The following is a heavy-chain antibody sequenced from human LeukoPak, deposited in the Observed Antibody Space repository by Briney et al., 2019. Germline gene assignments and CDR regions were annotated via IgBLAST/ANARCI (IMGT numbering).Heavy chain of an antibody. Sequence: SETLSLTCAVYGGSFSGYYWSWIRQPPGKGLGWIGEINHSGSTNYNPSLKSRVTISVDTSKNQFSLKLSSVTAADTAVYYCARGFHNDYYYYGMDVWGQGTTVTVSS. CDR2: INHSGST. D-gene: IGHD1-1*01. V-gene: IGHV4-34*01. J-gene: IGHJ6*02. CDR3: ARGFHNDYYYYGMDV. CDR1: GGSFSGYY.